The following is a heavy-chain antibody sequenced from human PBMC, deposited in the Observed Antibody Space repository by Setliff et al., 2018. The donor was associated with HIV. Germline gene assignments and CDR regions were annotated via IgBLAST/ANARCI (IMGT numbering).Heavy chain of an antibody. CDR2: ISAYNGNT. CDR3: AKDKTEGAMGH. D-gene: IGHD1-26*01. Sequence: ASVKVSCKASGYTFTSYDISWVRQAPGQGLEWMGWISAYNGNTNYAQKLQGRVTMTTDTSTSTAYMELRSLRSDVTAVYYCAKDKTEGAMGHWGQGTLVTVSS. CDR1: GYTFTSYD. J-gene: IGHJ4*02. V-gene: IGHV1-18*01.